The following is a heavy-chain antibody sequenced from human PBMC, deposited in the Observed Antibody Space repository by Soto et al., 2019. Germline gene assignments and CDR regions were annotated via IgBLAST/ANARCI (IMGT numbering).Heavy chain of an antibody. J-gene: IGHJ4*02. CDR3: ARARASSRYSSGWSANYYFDY. V-gene: IGHV4-34*01. CDR2: INHSGST. D-gene: IGHD6-19*01. Sequence: SETLSLTCAVYGGSFSGYYWSWIRQPPGKGLEWIGEINHSGSTNYNPSLKSRVTISVDTSRNQFSLKLSSVTAADTAVYYCARARASSRYSSGWSANYYFDYWGQGTLVTVSS. CDR1: GGSFSGYY.